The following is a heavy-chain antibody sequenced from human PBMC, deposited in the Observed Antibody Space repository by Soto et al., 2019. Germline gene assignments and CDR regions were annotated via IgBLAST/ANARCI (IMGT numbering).Heavy chain of an antibody. D-gene: IGHD3-22*01. Sequence: QVQLVQSGAEVKQPGSSVKVSCKASGRTFSSYAFSWVRQAPGQGLEWMGGIIPMFDTANYAQKFQDRVTISADESTSTAYMELSSLTSEDTAVYYCARSLTYYYETSGYYLGNIWGQGTLVTVSS. CDR2: IIPMFDTA. CDR1: GRTFSSYA. V-gene: IGHV1-69*01. CDR3: ARSLTYYYETSGYYLGNI. J-gene: IGHJ4*02.